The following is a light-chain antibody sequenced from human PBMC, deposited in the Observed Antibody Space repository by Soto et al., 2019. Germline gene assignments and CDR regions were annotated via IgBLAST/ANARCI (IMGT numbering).Light chain of an antibody. CDR1: SSDVGAYNY. V-gene: IGLV2-14*01. CDR3: SSYTSATTYV. CDR2: DVS. Sequence: QSALTQPPSASGSPGQSVAISCTGTSSDVGAYNYDSWYQQYPGEAPKVIIYDVSHRPAGVSNRFSGSKSGNTASLTISGLQTQDEADYYCSSYTSATTYVFGTGTRSPS. J-gene: IGLJ1*01.